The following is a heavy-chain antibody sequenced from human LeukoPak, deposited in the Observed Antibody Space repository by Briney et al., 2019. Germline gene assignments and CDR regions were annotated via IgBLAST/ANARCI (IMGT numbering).Heavy chain of an antibody. CDR3: ARDGNWGSLRAAFDI. CDR1: GYTFTVYY. V-gene: IGHV1-2*02. D-gene: IGHD7-27*01. CDR2: INPNSGGA. Sequence: GATVKLSCKASGYTFTVYYMHWVRQAPGQGLEWMGWINPNSGGANYAQNFQGRVTMTRDTSISTAYMELSRLRSDDTAVYYCARDGNWGSLRAAFDIWGQETLVTASS. J-gene: IGHJ3*02.